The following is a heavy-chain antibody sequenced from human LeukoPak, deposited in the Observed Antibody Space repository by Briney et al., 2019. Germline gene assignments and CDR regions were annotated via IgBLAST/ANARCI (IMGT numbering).Heavy chain of an antibody. CDR2: ISYDGSNK. CDR3: ARDYSDSSGYYDY. V-gene: IGHV3-30-3*01. J-gene: IGHJ4*02. Sequence: GGSLRLSCAASGFTFSSYAMHWVRQAPGKGLEWVAVISYDGSNKYYADSVKGRFTISRDNSKNTLYLQMNSLRAEDTAVYYCARDYSDSSGYYDYWGQGTLVTVSS. D-gene: IGHD3-22*01. CDR1: GFTFSSYA.